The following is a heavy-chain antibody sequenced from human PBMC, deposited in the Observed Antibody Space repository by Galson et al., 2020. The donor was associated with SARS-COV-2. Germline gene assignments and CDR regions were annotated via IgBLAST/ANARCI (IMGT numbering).Heavy chain of an antibody. CDR2: VSYDGKNK. Sequence: GESLKISCAASGLAISNYTMRWVRQAPGKGLEWVAVVSYDGKNKYYADSVKGRFTFSRDISKNTLYLQMNSLRAEDTAVYYCASLKYYDILTDYDSADYWGQGTLVTVSS. D-gene: IGHD3-9*01. V-gene: IGHV3-30*04. CDR1: GLAISNYT. CDR3: ASLKYYDILTDYDSADY. J-gene: IGHJ4*02.